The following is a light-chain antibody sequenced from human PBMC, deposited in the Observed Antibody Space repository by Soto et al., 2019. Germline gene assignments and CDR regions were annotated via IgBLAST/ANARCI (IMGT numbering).Light chain of an antibody. J-gene: IGKJ1*01. Sequence: DIVMTQSPDSLAVSLGERATLNYKSSQSVLYSANNKNYLAWYQQKPGQPPKLLIYWASTRESGVPDRFSGSGSGTDFTLTISSLQAEDVAVYCCQQYYTTPRTFGQGTKVEIK. CDR1: QSVLYSANNKNY. CDR3: QQYYTTPRT. V-gene: IGKV4-1*01. CDR2: WAS.